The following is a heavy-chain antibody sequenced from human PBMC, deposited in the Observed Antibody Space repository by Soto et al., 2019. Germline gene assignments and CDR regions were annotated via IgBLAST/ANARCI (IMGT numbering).Heavy chain of an antibody. CDR3: ASYYDSSGYYEDY. D-gene: IGHD3-22*01. CDR1: GFTFSSYG. Sequence: GGSLRLSCAASGFTFSSYGMHWVRQAPGKGLEWVAVIWYDGSNKYYADSVKGRFTISRDNSKNTLYLQMNSLRAEDTAVYYCASYYDSSGYYEDYWGQGTLVTVSS. J-gene: IGHJ4*02. V-gene: IGHV3-33*01. CDR2: IWYDGSNK.